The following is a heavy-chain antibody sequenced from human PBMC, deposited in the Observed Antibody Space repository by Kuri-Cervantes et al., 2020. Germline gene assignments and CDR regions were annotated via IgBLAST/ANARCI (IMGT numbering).Heavy chain of an antibody. D-gene: IGHD6-19*01. CDR3: TCPVDFDY. CDR1: GYTFSSYS. J-gene: IGHJ4*02. Sequence: GGSLRLSCAASGYTFSSYSMNWVRQAPGKGLEWVSYISSSSSTIYYADSVKGRFTISRDNAKNTLYLQMNSLRVEDTAIYYCTCPVDFDYWGRGSLVTVSS. CDR2: ISSSSSTI. V-gene: IGHV3-48*04.